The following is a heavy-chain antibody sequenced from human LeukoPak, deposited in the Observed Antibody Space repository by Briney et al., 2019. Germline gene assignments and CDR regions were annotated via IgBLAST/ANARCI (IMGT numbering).Heavy chain of an antibody. CDR2: IKSKTDGGTT. CDR3: TTDRLAFLLNSPFDY. Sequence: GGSLRLSCAASGFTFSNAWMSWVRQAPGKGLEWVGRIKSKTDGGTTDYAAPVKGRFTISRDDSKNTLYLQMNSLKTEDTAVYYCTTDRLAFLLNSPFDYWGQGTLVTVSS. V-gene: IGHV3-15*01. J-gene: IGHJ4*02. D-gene: IGHD3-3*02. CDR1: GFTFSNAW.